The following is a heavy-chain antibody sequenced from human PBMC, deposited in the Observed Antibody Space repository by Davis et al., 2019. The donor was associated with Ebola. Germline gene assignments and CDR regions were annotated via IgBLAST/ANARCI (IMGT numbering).Heavy chain of an antibody. CDR1: GYTFTGYY. Sequence: AASVKVSCKASGYTFTGYYMHWVRQAPGQGLEWMGWINPNSGGTNYAQKLQGRVTMTTDTSTSTAYMELRSLRSDDTAVYYCARGDCSGGSCYSFDYWGQGTLVTVSS. D-gene: IGHD2-15*01. CDR3: ARGDCSGGSCYSFDY. J-gene: IGHJ4*02. CDR2: INPNSGGT. V-gene: IGHV1-2*02.